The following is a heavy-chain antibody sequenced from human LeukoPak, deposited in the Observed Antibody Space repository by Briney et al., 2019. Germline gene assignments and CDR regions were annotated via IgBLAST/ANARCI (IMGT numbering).Heavy chain of an antibody. CDR3: ARSRFDTLYATYYFDY. CDR2: VSNSGST. CDR1: DASISSGAYY. V-gene: IGHV4-31*03. Sequence: SETLSLTCTVSDASISSGAYYWNWSRQPPGKGLEWVGYVSNSGSTYNNPSLKSRVTISVDTSENQFSLKLSSVTVADTAVYYCARSRFDTLYATYYFDYWGQGTLVTVSS. J-gene: IGHJ4*02. D-gene: IGHD2/OR15-2a*01.